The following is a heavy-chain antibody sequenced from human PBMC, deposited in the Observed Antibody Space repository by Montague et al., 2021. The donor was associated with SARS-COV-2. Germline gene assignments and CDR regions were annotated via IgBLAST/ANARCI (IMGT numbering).Heavy chain of an antibody. CDR1: GGSISSSSYY. Sequence: SETLSLTCTVSGGSISSSSYYWGWIRQPPGKGLEWIGSIYYSGSTHYNPSLKSRVTISVDTSKNQFSLKLSSVTAADTVVYYCATITLGYCTNGVCQPPDYWGQGTLVTVSS. CDR3: ATITLGYCTNGVCQPPDY. D-gene: IGHD2-8*01. CDR2: IYYSGST. J-gene: IGHJ4*02. V-gene: IGHV4-39*01.